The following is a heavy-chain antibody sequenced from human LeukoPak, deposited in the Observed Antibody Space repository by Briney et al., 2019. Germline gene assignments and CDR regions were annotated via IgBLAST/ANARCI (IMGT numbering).Heavy chain of an antibody. CDR2: VYTSGST. J-gene: IGHJ4*02. D-gene: IGHD1-26*01. CDR3: AGRVGATIWTGMEF. CDR1: GGSISGGY. Sequence: SETLSLTCTVSGGSISGGYWSWIRQPPGRGLEWIGYVYTSGSTNYNPSLKSRVTISVDTSKSQFALKLSSVTAADTAVYYCAGRVGATIWTGMEFWGQGILVTVSS. V-gene: IGHV4-4*09.